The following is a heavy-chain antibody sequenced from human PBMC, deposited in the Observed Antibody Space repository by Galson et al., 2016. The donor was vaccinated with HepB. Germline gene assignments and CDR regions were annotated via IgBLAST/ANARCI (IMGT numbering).Heavy chain of an antibody. Sequence: SLRLSCAASGFTFRSNGMHWVRQAPGKGLEWVAVIWYDGSEKYYADSVRGRFTISRDNSKNTVSLEMNRLRVEDTAVYDCARWGYGKMTDYWGRGTLVTVSS. CDR1: GFTFRSNG. CDR2: IWYDGSEK. J-gene: IGHJ4*02. V-gene: IGHV3-33*03. D-gene: IGHD3-16*01. CDR3: ARWGYGKMTDY.